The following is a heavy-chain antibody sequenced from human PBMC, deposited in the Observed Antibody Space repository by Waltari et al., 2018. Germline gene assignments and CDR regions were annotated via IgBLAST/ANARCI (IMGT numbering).Heavy chain of an antibody. Sequence: QVQLVQSGAEVKKPGSSVKVSCKASGGTFSSYAISWVRQAPGQGLGWMGGIIPIFGTANYAHKFQGRVTITADESTSTAYMDLSSLRSEATAVYYCARDPPLYSGSKPGLDYWGQGTLVIVSS. V-gene: IGHV1-69*13. CDR3: ARDPPLYSGSKPGLDY. CDR1: GGTFSSYA. J-gene: IGHJ4*02. CDR2: IIPIFGTA. D-gene: IGHD1-26*01.